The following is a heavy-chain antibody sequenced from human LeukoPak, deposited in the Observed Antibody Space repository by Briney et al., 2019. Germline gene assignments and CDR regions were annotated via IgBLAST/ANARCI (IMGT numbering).Heavy chain of an antibody. Sequence: SETLSLTCTVSGGSISSSSYYWGWIRQPPGKGLEWIGSIYYSGSTYYNPSLKSRVTISVDTSKNQFSLKLSSVTAADTAVYYCARSTEGYSNSAPAGYYYYMDVWGKGTTVTVSS. CDR2: IYYSGST. J-gene: IGHJ6*03. D-gene: IGHD4-11*01. CDR3: ARSTEGYSNSAPAGYYYYMDV. V-gene: IGHV4-39*07. CDR1: GGSISSSSYY.